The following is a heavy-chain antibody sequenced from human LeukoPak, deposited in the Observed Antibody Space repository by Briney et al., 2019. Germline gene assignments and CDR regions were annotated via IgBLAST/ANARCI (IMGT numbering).Heavy chain of an antibody. D-gene: IGHD7-27*01. Sequence: GGSLRLSCAASGFTFSSYGMHWVRQAPGKGLEWVAVIWYDVSNKYYADSVKGRFTTSRDNSKNTLYLQMNSLRAEDTAVYYCAKDPTTGVYYYYYMDVWGKGTTVTVSS. V-gene: IGHV3-33*06. J-gene: IGHJ6*03. CDR1: GFTFSSYG. CDR2: IWYDVSNK. CDR3: AKDPTTGVYYYYYMDV.